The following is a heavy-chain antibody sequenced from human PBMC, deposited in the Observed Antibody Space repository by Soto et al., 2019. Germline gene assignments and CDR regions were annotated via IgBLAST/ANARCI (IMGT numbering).Heavy chain of an antibody. D-gene: IGHD3-9*01. Sequence: SLRLSCAASGFTFTAFAMHWVRQAPGKGLEWVAIISYDGSNTHYADSVKGRLTISRDNSKNTVYLQMNSLRPEDTAVYYCALVRYFEPYSFDDWGQGPLVSRS. CDR3: ALVRYFEPYSFDD. V-gene: IGHV3-30-3*01. CDR2: ISYDGSNT. J-gene: IGHJ4*02. CDR1: GFTFTAFA.